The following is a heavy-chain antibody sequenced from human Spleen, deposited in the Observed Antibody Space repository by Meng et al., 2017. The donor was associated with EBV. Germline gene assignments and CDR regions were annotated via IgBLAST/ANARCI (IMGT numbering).Heavy chain of an antibody. CDR2: INHSGST. CDR1: GESLSGYY. V-gene: IGHV4-34*01. D-gene: IGHD6-19*01. CDR3: ARGSSSGWYYEYFQH. J-gene: IGHJ1*01. Sequence: VPRQQRGAGLLKPSETLSPTCAVYGESLSGYYWSWIRQPPGKGLEWIGQINHSGSTNYNPSLKSRVTISVDTSKNHFSLTLSSVTAADTAVYYCARGSSSGWYYEYFQHWGQGTLVTVSS.